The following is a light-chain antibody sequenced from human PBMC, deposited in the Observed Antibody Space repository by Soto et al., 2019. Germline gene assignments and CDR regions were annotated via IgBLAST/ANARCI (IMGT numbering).Light chain of an antibody. Sequence: DIVMTQSPATLSVSPGERATLSCRASQSVASNLAWYQQRPGPAPRLLSYGASTRATGVPARFSGSGSGTEFTLTISRLQSEDFAVYYWHHYNNWPHTFGGGTKVEIK. CDR1: QSVASN. J-gene: IGKJ4*01. V-gene: IGKV3-15*01. CDR2: GAS. CDR3: HHYNNWPHT.